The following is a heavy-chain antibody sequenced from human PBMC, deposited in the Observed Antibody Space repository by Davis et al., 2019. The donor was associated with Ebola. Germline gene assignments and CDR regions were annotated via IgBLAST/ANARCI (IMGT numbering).Heavy chain of an antibody. V-gene: IGHV4-30-4*01. CDR3: ARGAEDIVVFRGRDWFDP. D-gene: IGHD2-15*01. Sequence: PSETLSLTCAVSGGPISSGDYYWSWIRQPPGKGLEWIGYIYYSGSTYYNPSLKSRVTISVDTSKNQFSLKLSSVTAADTAVYYCARGAEDIVVFRGRDWFDPWGQGTLVTVSS. CDR2: IYYSGST. J-gene: IGHJ5*02. CDR1: GGPISSGDYY.